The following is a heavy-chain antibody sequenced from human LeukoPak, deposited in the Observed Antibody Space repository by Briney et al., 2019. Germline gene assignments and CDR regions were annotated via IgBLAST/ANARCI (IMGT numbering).Heavy chain of an antibody. CDR1: GGSISSYY. CDR2: IYNSGNT. D-gene: IGHD2-21*02. CDR3: AKIGIVVVTPYFEY. V-gene: IGHV4-59*01. J-gene: IGHJ4*02. Sequence: SETLSLTCTVSGGSISSYYWSWIRQPPGKGLEWIGYIYNSGNTNYNPSLKSRVTISIDTSKNQFSLRLSSVTAADTAVYYCAKIGIVVVTPYFEYWGQGTLVTVSS.